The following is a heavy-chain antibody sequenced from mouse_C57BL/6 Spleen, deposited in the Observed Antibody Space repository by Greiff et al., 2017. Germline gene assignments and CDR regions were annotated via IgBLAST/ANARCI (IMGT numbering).Heavy chain of an antibody. D-gene: IGHD2-5*01. V-gene: IGHV1-55*01. J-gene: IGHJ2*01. CDR2: IYPGSGST. Sequence: QVQLQQPGAELVKPGASVKMSCKASGYTFTSYWITWVKQRPGQGLEWIGDIYPGSGSTNYNEKFKSKATLTVDTSASTAYMQLRSLTSEDSAVYYWARKRGYSNPYYWGQGTTLTVSS. CDR3: ARKRGYSNPYY. CDR1: GYTFTSYW.